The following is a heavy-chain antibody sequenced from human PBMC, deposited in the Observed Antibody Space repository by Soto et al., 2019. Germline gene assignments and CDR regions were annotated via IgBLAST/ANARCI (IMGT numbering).Heavy chain of an antibody. CDR2: ISGSGGST. V-gene: IGHV3-23*01. Sequence: GGSLRLSCAASGFTFSSYAMSWVRQVPGKGLEWVSIISGSGGSTYYADSVKGRFTISRDNSKNTLYLQMNSLRAEDTAVYYCARGDYYDFWRGYYYYFDYWGQGILVTVSS. J-gene: IGHJ4*02. CDR1: GFTFSSYA. D-gene: IGHD3-3*01. CDR3: ARGDYYDFWRGYYYYFDY.